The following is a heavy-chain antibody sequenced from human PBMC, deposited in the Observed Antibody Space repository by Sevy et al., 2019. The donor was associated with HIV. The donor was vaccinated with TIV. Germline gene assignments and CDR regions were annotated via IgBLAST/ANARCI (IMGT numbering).Heavy chain of an antibody. D-gene: IGHD2-2*01. V-gene: IGHV4-4*07. CDR1: GGSISSYY. J-gene: IGHJ6*02. Sequence: SETLSLTCTVSGGSISSYYWSWIRQPAGKGLEWIGRIYTSGNTNYNPSLKSRVTMSVDTSKNQFSLKLSSVTAADTAVYYCARDCSSTSCLYYYYGMDVWGQGTTVTVSS. CDR3: ARDCSSTSCLYYYYGMDV. CDR2: IYTSGNT.